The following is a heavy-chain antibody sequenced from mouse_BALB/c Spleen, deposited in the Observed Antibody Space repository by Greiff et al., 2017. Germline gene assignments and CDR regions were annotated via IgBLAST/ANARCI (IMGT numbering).Heavy chain of an antibody. CDR2: IYPGSGST. J-gene: IGHJ3*01. CDR1: GYTFTSYW. CDR3: TGGKGYFSFAY. Sequence: LQQPGSELVRPGASVKLSCKASGYTFTSYWMHWVKQRPGQGLEWIGNIYPGSGSTNHDEKFKSKATLTVDTSSSTAYMQLSSLTSEDSAVYYCTGGKGYFSFAYWGQGTLVTVSA. D-gene: IGHD2-3*01. V-gene: IGHV1S22*01.